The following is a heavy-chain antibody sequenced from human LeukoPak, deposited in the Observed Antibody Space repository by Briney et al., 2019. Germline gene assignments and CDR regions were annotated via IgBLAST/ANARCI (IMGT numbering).Heavy chain of an antibody. D-gene: IGHD1-26*01. CDR2: ISASGGST. V-gene: IGHV3-23*01. CDR3: AKDQRWESPHYLDS. Sequence: GGSLRLSCAASGFTFSSSAMSWVRQVPGKGLEWVSGISASGGSTSYADSVRGRFTISRDNSKNTLYVQMNSLRDEDTAVCYCAKDQRWESPHYLDSWGQGTLVTVSS. J-gene: IGHJ4*02. CDR1: GFTFSSSA.